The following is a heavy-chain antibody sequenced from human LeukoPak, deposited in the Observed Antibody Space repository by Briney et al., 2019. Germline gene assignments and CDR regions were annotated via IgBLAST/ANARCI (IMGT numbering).Heavy chain of an antibody. CDR3: AAIPVFGVVLHQEPV. J-gene: IGHJ6*04. V-gene: IGHV1-69*10. Sequence: SVKVSCKASGGTFSDYALNWVRQAPGQGLEWMGVFIPMLGTANSTQKFQGGVTITADISTNTAYMELSSLRSEDTAVYFCAAIPVFGVVLHQEPVWGKGTTVTVSS. CDR2: FIPMLGTA. CDR1: GGTFSDYA. D-gene: IGHD3-3*01.